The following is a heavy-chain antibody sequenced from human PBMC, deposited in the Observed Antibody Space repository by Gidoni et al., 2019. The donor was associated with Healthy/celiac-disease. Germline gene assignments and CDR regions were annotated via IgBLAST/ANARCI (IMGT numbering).Heavy chain of an antibody. Sequence: QVQLVQSGAEVTNPGASVKVPCKASGYTFPGYYMHWVRQAPGQGLEWMGWINPSSGGTNYAQKFQGRVTMPRDTSISTAYMELSRLRSDDTAVYYCAREERGYGDYLAVPWGQGTLVTVSS. CDR2: INPSSGGT. CDR3: AREERGYGDYLAVP. V-gene: IGHV1-2*02. D-gene: IGHD4-17*01. CDR1: GYTFPGYY. J-gene: IGHJ5*02.